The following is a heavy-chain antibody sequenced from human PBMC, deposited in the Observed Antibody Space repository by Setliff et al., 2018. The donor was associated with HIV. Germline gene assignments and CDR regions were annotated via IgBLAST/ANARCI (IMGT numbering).Heavy chain of an antibody. CDR2: LNYDGVT. Sequence: TSETLSLTCAVYGGSFSGSYWSWIRQPPGKGLEWIGELNYDGVTNHNPSLRSRVTISVDTSRKQWSLRLNSVTAADTAVYYCATTYCRGADCPQMYDYWGQGTRVTVSS. J-gene: IGHJ4*02. V-gene: IGHV4-34*01. CDR3: ATTYCRGADCPQMYDY. CDR1: GGSFSGSY. D-gene: IGHD2-21*02.